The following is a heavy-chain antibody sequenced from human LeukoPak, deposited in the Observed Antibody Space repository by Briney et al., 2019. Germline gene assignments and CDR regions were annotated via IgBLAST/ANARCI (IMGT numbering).Heavy chain of an antibody. V-gene: IGHV3-9*01. Sequence: GGSLRLSCAASGFTFDAYAMHWVRQAPGKGLEWLSIISWNSGYIDYADSVKGRFTISRDNAKNSLFLQMDSLRTEDAAFYYCAKVRGTYSSGYYFDSWGQGTLVTVSS. CDR1: GFTFDAYA. CDR3: AKVRGTYSSGYYFDS. D-gene: IGHD6-19*01. CDR2: ISWNSGYI. J-gene: IGHJ4*02.